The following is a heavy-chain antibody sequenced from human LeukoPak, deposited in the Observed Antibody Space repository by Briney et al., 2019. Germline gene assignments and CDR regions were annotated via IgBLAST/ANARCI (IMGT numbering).Heavy chain of an antibody. D-gene: IGHD4-17*01. CDR3: ARSYGDYVTHYYFDY. Sequence: SETLSLTCTLSAGSISIHYWSWIRQPPRDGLEWIGYFYYSGSPNYNPSLKSQSTISVDTSKNQFSLNLRSVTPTDTAVYYCARSYGDYVTHYYFDYWGQGTLVTVSS. CDR1: AGSISIHY. V-gene: IGHV4-59*11. J-gene: IGHJ4*02. CDR2: FYYSGSP.